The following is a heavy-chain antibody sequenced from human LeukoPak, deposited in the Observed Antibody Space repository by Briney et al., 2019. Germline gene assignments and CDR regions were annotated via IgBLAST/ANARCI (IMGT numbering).Heavy chain of an antibody. V-gene: IGHV3-7*01. D-gene: IGHD5-24*01. CDR1: GFTFSSYW. CDR3: ARKSRRDGYKYYFDY. J-gene: IGHJ4*02. CDR2: IKQDGSEK. Sequence: GGSLRLSCAASGFTFSSYWMSWVRQAPGKGLEWVANIKQDGSEKYYVDSVKGRFTISRDNAKNSLYLQMNSLRAEDTAVYYCARKSRRDGYKYYFDYWGQGTLVTVSS.